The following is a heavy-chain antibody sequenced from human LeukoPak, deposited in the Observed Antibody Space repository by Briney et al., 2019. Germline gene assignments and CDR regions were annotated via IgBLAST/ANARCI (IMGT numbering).Heavy chain of an antibody. D-gene: IGHD1-14*01. CDR2: IYYSGST. J-gene: IGHJ2*01. Sequence: PSETLSLTCTVSGGFITSYYWGWIRQPPGKGLEWIGYIYYSGSTNYNPSLKSRVTISVDTSKNQFSLKLSSVTAADTAVYYCARDPDNWYFDLWGRGTLVTVSS. CDR3: ARDPDNWYFDL. CDR1: GGFITSYY. V-gene: IGHV4-59*01.